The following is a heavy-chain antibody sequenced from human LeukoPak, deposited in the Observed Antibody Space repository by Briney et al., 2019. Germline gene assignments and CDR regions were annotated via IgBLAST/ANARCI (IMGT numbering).Heavy chain of an antibody. J-gene: IGHJ5*02. CDR2: ICYSGST. Sequence: SETLSLTCTVSGGSISSYYWSWIRQPPGKGLEWIGYICYSGSTNYNPSLKSRVTISVDTSKNQFSLKLSSVTAADTAVYYCARDLSSGATGWFDPWGQGTLVTVSS. D-gene: IGHD2-15*01. CDR1: GGSISSYY. V-gene: IGHV4-59*01. CDR3: ARDLSSGATGWFDP.